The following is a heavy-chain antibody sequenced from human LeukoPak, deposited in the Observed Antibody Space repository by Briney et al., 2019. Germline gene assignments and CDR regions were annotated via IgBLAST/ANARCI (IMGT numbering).Heavy chain of an antibody. D-gene: IGHD3-10*01. CDR1: GGSISSISYY. J-gene: IGHJ6*02. CDR3: ARGTYDSYGMDV. V-gene: IGHV4-39*07. CDR2: IYYSASI. Sequence: SETLSLTCTVSGGSISSISYYWGWIRQPPGKGLEWIGSIYYSASIYYNPSLKSRVTISVDTSKNQFSLKVNSVTAADTAVYFCARGTYDSYGMDVWGQGTTVTVSS.